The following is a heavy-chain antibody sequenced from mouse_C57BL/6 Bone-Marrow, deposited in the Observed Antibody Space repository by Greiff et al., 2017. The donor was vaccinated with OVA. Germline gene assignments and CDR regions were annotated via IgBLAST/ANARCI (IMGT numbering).Heavy chain of an antibody. CDR3: ARHGITTVVATGFDY. D-gene: IGHD1-1*01. Sequence: QVQLQQPGAELVRPGSSVKLSCKASGYAFTNYLIEWVKQRPGQGLEWIGVINPGSGGTNYNEKFKGKATLTADKSSSTAYMQLSSLTSEDSAVYFCARHGITTVVATGFDYWGQGTTLTVSS. CDR2: INPGSGGT. CDR1: GYAFTNYL. J-gene: IGHJ2*01. V-gene: IGHV1-54*01.